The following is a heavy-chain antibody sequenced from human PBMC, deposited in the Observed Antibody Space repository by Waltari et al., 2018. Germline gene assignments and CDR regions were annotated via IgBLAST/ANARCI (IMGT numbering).Heavy chain of an antibody. Sequence: EVQLVESGGGLVKPGGSLRLSCAASGFTFSSYSMNWVRQAPGKGLEWVSSISSSSSYIYYADSVKGRFTISRDNAKNPLYLQMNSLRAEDTAVYYCARDQSGSYYDWGQGTLVTVSS. CDR2: ISSSSSYI. D-gene: IGHD1-26*01. CDR3: ARDQSGSYYD. V-gene: IGHV3-21*01. CDR1: GFTFSSYS. J-gene: IGHJ4*02.